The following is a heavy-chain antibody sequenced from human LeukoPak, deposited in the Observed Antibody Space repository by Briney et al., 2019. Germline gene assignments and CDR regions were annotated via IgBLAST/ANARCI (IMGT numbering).Heavy chain of an antibody. CDR3: ARGYAQRAFPHYDFWSGPYDAFDI. CDR1: GYTFTGYY. V-gene: IGHV1-2*02. D-gene: IGHD3-3*01. Sequence: ASVKVSCKASGYTFTGYYMHWVRQAPGQGLEWMGWINPNSGGTNYAQKFQDRVTMTRDTSISTAYVELSRLRSDDTAVYYCARGYAQRAFPHYDFWSGPYDAFDIWGQGTLVTVSS. CDR2: INPNSGGT. J-gene: IGHJ3*02.